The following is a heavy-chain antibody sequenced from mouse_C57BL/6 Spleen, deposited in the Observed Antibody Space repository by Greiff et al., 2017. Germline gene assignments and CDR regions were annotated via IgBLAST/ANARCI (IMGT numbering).Heavy chain of an antibody. V-gene: IGHV5-17*01. CDR3: ARGGYFDY. Sequence: VQLKESGGGLVKPGGSLKLSCAASGFTFSDYGMHWVRQAPEKGLEWVAYISSGSSTIYYADTVKGRFTISSDNAKNTLFLQMTSVRAEDSAMYYCARGGYFDYWGKGTTLTVSS. J-gene: IGHJ2*01. CDR2: ISSGSSTI. CDR1: GFTFSDYG.